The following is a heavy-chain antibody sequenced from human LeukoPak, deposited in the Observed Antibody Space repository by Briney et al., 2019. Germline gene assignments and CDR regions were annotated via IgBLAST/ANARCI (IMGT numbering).Heavy chain of an antibody. CDR1: GNYW. CDR3: VSFYETY. J-gene: IGHJ4*02. D-gene: IGHD2/OR15-2a*01. Sequence: GGSLRLSCAASGNYWTHWVRQVPGKGLVWVSHINSDGSWTSYADSVKGRFTISKDNAKNTVYLQMNSLRAEDTAVYYCVSFYETYWGRGTLVTVSS. CDR2: INSDGSWT. V-gene: IGHV3-74*01.